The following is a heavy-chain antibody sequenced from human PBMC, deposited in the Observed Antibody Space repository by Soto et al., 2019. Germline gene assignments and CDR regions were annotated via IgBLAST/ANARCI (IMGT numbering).Heavy chain of an antibody. D-gene: IGHD6-19*01. Sequence: SETLSLTCTVSGGSVSSGSYYWSWIRQPPGKGLEWIGYIYYSGSTNYNPALKSRVTISVDTSKNQFSLKLSSVTAADTAVYYLARDSIAVAGTEWFAPWGQGTLVTVS. CDR2: IYYSGST. CDR1: GGSVSSGSYY. J-gene: IGHJ5*02. V-gene: IGHV4-61*01. CDR3: ARDSIAVAGTEWFAP.